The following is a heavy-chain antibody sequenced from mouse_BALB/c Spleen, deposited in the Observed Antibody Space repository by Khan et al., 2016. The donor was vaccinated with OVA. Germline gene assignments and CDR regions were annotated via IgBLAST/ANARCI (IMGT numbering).Heavy chain of an antibody. CDR1: GYTFTSYT. D-gene: IGHD2-14*01. J-gene: IGHJ3*01. V-gene: IGHV1-4*01. CDR2: INPSNGYT. Sequence: QVQLQQSGAELARPGASVKMSCKASGYTFTSYTIHWIKKRPGQGLEWIGYINPSNGYTNYNQKFKDKATLTTDKSSTTAYLQLSSLTSDDSAGYNGVREGAYHRNDGWFAYWGQGTLVTVSA. CDR3: VREGAYHRNDGWFAY.